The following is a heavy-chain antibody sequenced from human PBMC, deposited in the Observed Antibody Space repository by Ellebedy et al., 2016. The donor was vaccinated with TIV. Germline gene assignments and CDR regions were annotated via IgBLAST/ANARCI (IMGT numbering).Heavy chain of an antibody. CDR2: IYHSGST. CDR3: AYIAVAGPFDY. V-gene: IGHV4-59*12. Sequence: MPSETLSLTCTVSGGSINNYYWRWIRQPPGKGLEWIGYIYHSGSTNYNPSLKSRVTMSVDTSKNQFSLKLSSVTAADTAVYYCAYIAVAGPFDYWGQGTLVTVSS. J-gene: IGHJ4*02. CDR1: GGSINNYY. D-gene: IGHD6-19*01.